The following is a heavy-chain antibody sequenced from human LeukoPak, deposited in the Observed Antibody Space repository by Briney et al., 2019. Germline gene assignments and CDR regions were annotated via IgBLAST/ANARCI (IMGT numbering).Heavy chain of an antibody. J-gene: IGHJ4*02. Sequence: GGSLRLSCAASGFTFSDYYMGWIRQAPGKGLDWISYISRGANTIYYADSVRGRFTISRDDARNSLYLQMNSLRAEDTAVYYCARCGAAVTTHIDLWGQGTLVTVSS. CDR2: ISRGANTI. V-gene: IGHV3-11*01. CDR3: ARCGAAVTTHIDL. CDR1: GFTFSDYY. D-gene: IGHD4-17*01.